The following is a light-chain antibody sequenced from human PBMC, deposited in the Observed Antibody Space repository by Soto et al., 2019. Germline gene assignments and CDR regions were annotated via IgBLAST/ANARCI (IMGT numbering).Light chain of an antibody. V-gene: IGKV3-11*01. J-gene: IGKJ5*01. CDR2: DAS. Sequence: EIVLTQSPSTLSSSPGERATLSCRASQSVSSYLAWYQQKPGQAPRLLIYDASNRHTGIPARFSGSGSGTDFTLTISSLEPEDFAVYYCQQRSNWPITFGQGTRLEIK. CDR3: QQRSNWPIT. CDR1: QSVSSY.